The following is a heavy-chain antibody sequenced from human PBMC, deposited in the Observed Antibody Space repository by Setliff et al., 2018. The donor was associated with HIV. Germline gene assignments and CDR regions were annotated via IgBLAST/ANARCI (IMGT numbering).Heavy chain of an antibody. J-gene: IGHJ4*02. CDR3: ATDHVTMAGTRFDF. D-gene: IGHD6-19*01. CDR2: ISHSGDT. Sequence: SETLSLTCAVYGGSFAASHWSWIRQSPGKGLEWIGEISHSGDTKYTPPLKGRLTISIDTSKKQFSLRLKSVTAADAAVYYCATDHVTMAGTRFDFWGQGTPVTVSS. CDR1: GGSFAASH. V-gene: IGHV4-34*01.